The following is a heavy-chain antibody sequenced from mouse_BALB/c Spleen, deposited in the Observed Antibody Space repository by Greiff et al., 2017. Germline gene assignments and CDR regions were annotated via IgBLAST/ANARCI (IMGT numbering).Heavy chain of an antibody. J-gene: IGHJ2*01. D-gene: IGHD2-10*01. CDR3: ARTPYYGNHYFDY. Sequence: EVHLVESGGGLVQPGGSRKLSCAASGFTFSSFGMHWVRQAPEKGLEWVAYISSGSSTIYYADTVKGRFTISRDNPKNTLFLQMTSLRSEDTAMYYCARTPYYGNHYFDYWGQGTTLTVSS. CDR1: GFTFSSFG. V-gene: IGHV5-17*02. CDR2: ISSGSSTI.